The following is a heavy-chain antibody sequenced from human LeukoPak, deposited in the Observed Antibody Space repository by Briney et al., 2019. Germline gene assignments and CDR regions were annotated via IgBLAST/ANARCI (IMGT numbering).Heavy chain of an antibody. CDR2: IYTSGST. Sequence: SETLSLTCTVSGGSISSYYWSWIRQPAGKGLEWIGRIYTSGSTYYNPSLKSRVTISVDTSKNQFSLKLSSVTAADTAVYYCARLPYSSGWYVGFDYWGQGTLVTVSS. CDR1: GGSISSYY. J-gene: IGHJ4*02. CDR3: ARLPYSSGWYVGFDY. V-gene: IGHV4-4*07. D-gene: IGHD6-19*01.